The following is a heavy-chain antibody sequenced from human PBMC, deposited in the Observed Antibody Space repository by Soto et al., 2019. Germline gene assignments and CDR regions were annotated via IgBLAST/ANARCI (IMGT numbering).Heavy chain of an antibody. CDR2: IDPSGNGT. D-gene: IGHD3-22*01. CDR3: AINYYDSSGYLY. J-gene: IGHJ4*02. Sequence: QVQLVQSGAEGKKPGASVKVSCKTSGHTLINYYMHWVRQAPGQGLDWLGKIDPSGNGTSYAERFQGRITLTSDTSTKTVYVELSSLRSEDTAIYYCAINYYDSSGYLYWGQGTLVTVSS. CDR1: GHTLINYY. V-gene: IGHV1-46*01.